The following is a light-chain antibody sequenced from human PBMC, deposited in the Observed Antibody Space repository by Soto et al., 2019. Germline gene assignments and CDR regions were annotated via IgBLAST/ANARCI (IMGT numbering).Light chain of an antibody. Sequence: QSVLTQPPSVSGAPGQRVTISCTGNSSNIGAGYDVDWYQQLPGTAPKLLIYGNTNRPSGVPDRFSGSKFGTSASLAITGLQAEDEADYYCQSYDSSLSGPVFGGGTKVTVL. CDR2: GNT. CDR3: QSYDSSLSGPV. J-gene: IGLJ3*02. V-gene: IGLV1-40*01. CDR1: SSNIGAGYD.